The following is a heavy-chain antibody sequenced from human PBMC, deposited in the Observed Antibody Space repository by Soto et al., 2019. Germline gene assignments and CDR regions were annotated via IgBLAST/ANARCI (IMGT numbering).Heavy chain of an antibody. V-gene: IGHV1-69*12. D-gene: IGHD6-25*01. Sequence: QVQLVQSGAEVKKPGSSVKVSCKTSGGTFRTSAISWVQQAPGQGLEWMGGIMPVFSTPDYAQKFQGRVTITAYESTGTAYMELSSLRSEDTAVYYCARDKERQQLGGNYCYIMDVWGQGTTVTVSS. CDR3: ARDKERQQLGGNYCYIMDV. CDR1: GGTFRTSA. CDR2: IMPVFSTP. J-gene: IGHJ6*01.